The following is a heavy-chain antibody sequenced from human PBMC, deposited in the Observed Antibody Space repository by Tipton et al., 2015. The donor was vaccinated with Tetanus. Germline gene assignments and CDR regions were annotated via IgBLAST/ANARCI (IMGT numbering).Heavy chain of an antibody. CDR3: ARLTTPFNTFDL. J-gene: IGHJ3*01. D-gene: IGHD1-1*01. V-gene: IGHV4-59*01. CDR1: DGSLSTYF. Sequence: TLSLTCTVSDGSLSTYFWTWIRQPPGKGLEWVGYISYTGSTNYNPSLKSRLSISLNTSHNQISLKLTSPAATDTAVYYCARLTTPFNTFDLWGQGRLVTVSS. CDR2: ISYTGST.